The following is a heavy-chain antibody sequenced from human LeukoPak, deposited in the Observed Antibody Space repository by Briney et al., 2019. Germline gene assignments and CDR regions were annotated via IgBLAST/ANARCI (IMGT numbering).Heavy chain of an antibody. CDR1: GGSFSGYY. Sequence: SETLSLTCAVYGGSFSGYYWSWIRQPPGKGLEWIGEINHSGSTNYNPSLNSRVTISVDTSKNQFSLKLSSVTAADTAVYYCARLYVVEYTYGYVAFDIWGQGTMVTVSA. D-gene: IGHD5-18*01. CDR3: ARLYVVEYTYGYVAFDI. CDR2: INHSGST. J-gene: IGHJ3*02. V-gene: IGHV4-34*01.